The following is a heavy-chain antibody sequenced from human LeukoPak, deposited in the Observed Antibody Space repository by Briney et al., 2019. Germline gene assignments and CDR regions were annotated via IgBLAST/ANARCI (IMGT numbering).Heavy chain of an antibody. J-gene: IGHJ4*02. CDR1: GGSISSGNYY. D-gene: IGHD4-17*01. CDR3: ARVNTVTTVFDY. CDR2: IHYSGTT. Sequence: SETLSLTCTVSGGSISSGNYYWGWIRQPPGKGLDWIASIHYSGTTYYNPSLKSRVTISVDTSKNHFSLKLTSVTAADTAVYYCARVNTVTTVFDYWGQGTLVTVSS. V-gene: IGHV4-39*02.